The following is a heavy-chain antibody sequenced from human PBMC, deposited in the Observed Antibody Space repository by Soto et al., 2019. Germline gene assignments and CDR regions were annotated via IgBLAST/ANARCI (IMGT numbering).Heavy chain of an antibody. CDR2: ISSSGLTI. D-gene: IGHD5-12*01. V-gene: IGHV3-11*01. CDR3: ARSLGMGRDGYK. J-gene: IGHJ4*02. Sequence: ESGGGLVKPGGSLRLSCAASGVTLSDYYMSWIRQAPGKGLEWVSYISSSGLTIQYADSVKGRFTISRDNAKNSLYLQMNSLRAEDTAVYYCARSLGMGRDGYKWGQGTLVTVSS. CDR1: GVTLSDYY.